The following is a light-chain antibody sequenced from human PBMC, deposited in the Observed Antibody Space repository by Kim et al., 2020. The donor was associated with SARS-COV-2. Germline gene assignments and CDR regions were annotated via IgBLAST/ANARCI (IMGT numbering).Light chain of an antibody. CDR2: GVS. J-gene: IGKJ4*01. V-gene: IGKV1-33*01. Sequence: ASVGDRVTITCHAIQDIKNSLKWYQQKPGKAPKLLIYGVSNLETGVPSRFSGTRSATDFSFTISNLQPEDIATYYCQQYDFPPLSFGGGTKVDIK. CDR3: QQYDFPPLS. CDR1: QDIKNS.